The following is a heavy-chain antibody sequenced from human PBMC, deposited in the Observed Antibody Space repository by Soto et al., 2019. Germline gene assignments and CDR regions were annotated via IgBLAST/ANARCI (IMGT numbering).Heavy chain of an antibody. J-gene: IGHJ4*02. V-gene: IGHV3-30-3*01. CDR2: ISYDGSNK. Sequence: QVQLVESGGGVVQPGRSLRLSCAASGFTFNNYAMHWFRQAPGKGLEWVAVISYDGSNKYYADSVTGRFTISRDNSRNTLYLQMNSLRAEDTAVYYCARGDGYIYGNTFDSWGQGTLVTVSS. D-gene: IGHD5-18*01. CDR1: GFTFNNYA. CDR3: ARGDGYIYGNTFDS.